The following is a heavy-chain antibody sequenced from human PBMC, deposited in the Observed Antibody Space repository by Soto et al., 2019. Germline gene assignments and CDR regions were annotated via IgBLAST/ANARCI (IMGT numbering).Heavy chain of an antibody. D-gene: IGHD6-13*01. Sequence: LGESLKISCKGSGYSFTSYWISWVRQMPGKGLEWMGRIDPSDSYTNYSPSFQGHVTISADKSISTAYLQWSSLKASDTAMYYCARSGIYDYYGMDVWGQGTAVTVSS. CDR3: ARSGIYDYYGMDV. J-gene: IGHJ6*02. V-gene: IGHV5-10-1*01. CDR2: IDPSDSYT. CDR1: GYSFTSYW.